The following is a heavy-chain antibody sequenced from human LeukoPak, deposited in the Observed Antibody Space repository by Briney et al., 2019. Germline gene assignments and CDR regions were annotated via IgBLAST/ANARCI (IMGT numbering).Heavy chain of an antibody. J-gene: IGHJ4*02. CDR1: GFTFSDFW. Sequence: GGSLRLSCAASGFTFSDFWMSWVRQAPGQGLEWVASINQDESEKHFVDSVKGRFTISRDNAKNSLFLQMNSLRAEDTAVYYCARVLAVADFDYWGQGTLVTVSS. D-gene: IGHD6-19*01. CDR3: ARVLAVADFDY. CDR2: INQDESEK. V-gene: IGHV3-7*01.